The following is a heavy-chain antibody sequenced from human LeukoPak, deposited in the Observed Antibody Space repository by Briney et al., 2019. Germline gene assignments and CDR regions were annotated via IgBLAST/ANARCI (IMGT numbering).Heavy chain of an antibody. D-gene: IGHD7-27*01. V-gene: IGHV3-53*01. Sequence: PGGSLRLSCAASGFTFSSYAMHWVRQAPGKGLEWVSVIYSGGSTYYADSVKGRFTISRDNSKNTLYLQMNSLRAEDTAVYYCASLAGDLYYFDYWGQGTLVTVSS. CDR3: ASLAGDLYYFDY. CDR1: GFTFSSYA. CDR2: IYSGGST. J-gene: IGHJ4*02.